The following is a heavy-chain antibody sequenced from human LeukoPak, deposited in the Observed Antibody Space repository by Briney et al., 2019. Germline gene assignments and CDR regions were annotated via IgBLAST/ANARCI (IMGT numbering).Heavy chain of an antibody. Sequence: GGSLRLSCAASGFTFSSYAMHWVRQAPGKGLEWVAVISYDGSNKYYADSVKGRLTISRDNSKNTLYLQMNSLRAEDTAVYYCARDRRDSYGWYYFDYWGQGTLVTVSS. CDR2: ISYDGSNK. CDR1: GFTFSSYA. CDR3: ARDRRDSYGWYYFDY. D-gene: IGHD5-18*01. V-gene: IGHV3-30-3*01. J-gene: IGHJ4*02.